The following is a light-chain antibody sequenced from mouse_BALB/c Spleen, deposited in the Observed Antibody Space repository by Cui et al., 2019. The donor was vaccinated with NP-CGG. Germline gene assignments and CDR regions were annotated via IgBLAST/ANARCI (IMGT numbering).Light chain of an antibody. Sequence: AVVTQESALTTSPGETVILTCRSNTGAVTTTNYANWVQEKPDHLFTGLIGGTNNRVPGVPARFSGSLIGDKAALTITGAQTEDEAIYFCALWYSNHWVFGGGTRLTVL. CDR2: GTN. CDR1: TGAVTTTNY. J-gene: IGLJ1*01. V-gene: IGLV1*01. CDR3: ALWYSNHWV.